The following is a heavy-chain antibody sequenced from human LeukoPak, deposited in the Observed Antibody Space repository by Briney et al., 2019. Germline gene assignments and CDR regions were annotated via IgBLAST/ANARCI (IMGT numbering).Heavy chain of an antibody. V-gene: IGHV4-4*07. D-gene: IGHD2/OR15-2a*01. CDR2: IQTSGST. CDR1: GGSISTYY. Sequence: PSETLSLTCTVSGGSISTYYWSWIRQPAGKGLEWIGRIQTSGSTNYNPSFKSRVTMSVDTSKNQFSLRLSSVTAADTAVYYCARDSSTSQGDYWGQGTLVTVSS. J-gene: IGHJ4*02. CDR3: ARDSSTSQGDY.